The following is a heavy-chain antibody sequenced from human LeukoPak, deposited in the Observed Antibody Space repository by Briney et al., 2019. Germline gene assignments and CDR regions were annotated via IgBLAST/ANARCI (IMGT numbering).Heavy chain of an antibody. D-gene: IGHD3-16*01. Sequence: GGSLRLSCVVSGFTFNNYAMNWVRQAPGRGLEWVSAISSSGGSTHYADSVKGRFTISRDNSKNTVYLQMNSLRAEDTAIYYCAKAGGMITFGHFDYWGQGTLVTVSS. J-gene: IGHJ4*02. V-gene: IGHV3-23*01. CDR2: ISSSGGST. CDR3: AKAGGMITFGHFDY. CDR1: GFTFNNYA.